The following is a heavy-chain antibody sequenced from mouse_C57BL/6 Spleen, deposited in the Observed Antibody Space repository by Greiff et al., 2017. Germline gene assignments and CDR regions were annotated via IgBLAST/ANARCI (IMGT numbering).Heavy chain of an antibody. J-gene: IGHJ4*01. D-gene: IGHD2-1*01. Sequence: VQLQQSGPELVKPGASVKISCKASGYAFSSSWMNWVKQRPGKGLEWIGRIYPGDGDTNYNGQFKGKATLTADKSSSTAYMQLSSLTSEDSAVYFCAKPCLYYGNYDAMDYWGQGTSVTVSS. CDR3: AKPCLYYGNYDAMDY. CDR2: IYPGDGDT. V-gene: IGHV1-82*01. CDR1: GYAFSSSW.